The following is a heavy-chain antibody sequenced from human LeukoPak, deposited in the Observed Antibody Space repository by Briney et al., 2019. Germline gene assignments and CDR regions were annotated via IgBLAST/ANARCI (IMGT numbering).Heavy chain of an antibody. J-gene: IGHJ4*02. V-gene: IGHV1-2*02. CDR3: AADRLGELFPLH. CDR1: GSTFTDYY. D-gene: IGHD3-10*01. CDR2: INPNSGGT. Sequence: GASVKVSCKASGSTFTDYYMNSVRQSPGQRLEWMGWINPNSGGTNYAQKFQCRVTMTRDTSTSTAYMELSSLRSEDTAVYYCAADRLGELFPLHWGQGTLVTVSS.